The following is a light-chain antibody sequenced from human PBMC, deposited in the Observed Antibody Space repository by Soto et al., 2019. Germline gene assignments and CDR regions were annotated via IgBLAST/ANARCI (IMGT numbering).Light chain of an antibody. J-gene: IGKJ1*01. Sequence: DIQLTQSPSFLSASVGDRVTITCRASQGISSYLAWYQQKPGKAPKLLIYAASTLQSGVPPRFSGSGSGTDFTLTISSLQPEDFATYYCQQLNSYPQTFGQGTKVDIK. V-gene: IGKV1-9*01. CDR2: AAS. CDR1: QGISSY. CDR3: QQLNSYPQT.